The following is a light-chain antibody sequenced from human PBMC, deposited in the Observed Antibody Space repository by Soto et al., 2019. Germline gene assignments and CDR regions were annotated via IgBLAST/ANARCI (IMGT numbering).Light chain of an antibody. V-gene: IGKV3-15*01. CDR3: QQYNNWPRT. J-gene: IGKJ3*01. CDR1: QSVSSK. Sequence: EIVMTQSPATLSVSPGERATLSCRASQSVSSKLGWYQQKPGQAPRLLIYGASIRATGIPARFSGSRSGTEFTLTISSLQSEDFAVYYCQQYNNWPRTFGPGTKVDIK. CDR2: GAS.